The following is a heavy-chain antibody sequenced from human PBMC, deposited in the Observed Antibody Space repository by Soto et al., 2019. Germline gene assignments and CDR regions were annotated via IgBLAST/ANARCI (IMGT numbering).Heavy chain of an antibody. CDR3: ARETYYDFCSGPYYGIDV. V-gene: IGHV3-30-3*01. CDR1: GFTFSSYA. CDR2: ISYDGSNK. D-gene: IGHD3-3*01. Sequence: GGSLRLACAASGFTFSSYAMHWVRQAPGKGLEWVAVISYDGSNKYYADSVKGRFTISRDNSKNTLYLQMNSLRAEDTAVYYCARETYYDFCSGPYYGIDVWGQGTTVTGSS. J-gene: IGHJ6*02.